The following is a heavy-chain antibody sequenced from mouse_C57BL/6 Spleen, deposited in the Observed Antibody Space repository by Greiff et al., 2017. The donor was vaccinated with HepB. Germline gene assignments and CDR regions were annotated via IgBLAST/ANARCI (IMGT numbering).Heavy chain of an antibody. V-gene: IGHV3-6*01. D-gene: IGHD1-2*01. CDR3: ARERRYAMDY. CDR2: ISYDGSN. Sequence: EVQLQESGPGLVKPSQSLSLTCSVTGYSITSGYYWNWIRQFPGNKLEWMGYISYDGSNNYNPSLKNRISITRDTSKNQFFLKLNSVTTEDTATYYCARERRYAMDYWGQGTSVTVSS. J-gene: IGHJ4*01. CDR1: GYSITSGYY.